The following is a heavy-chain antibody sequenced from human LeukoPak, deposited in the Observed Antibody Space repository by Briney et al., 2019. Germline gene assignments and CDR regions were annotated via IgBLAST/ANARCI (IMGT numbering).Heavy chain of an antibody. CDR2: IIPIFGTA. Sequence: ASVKVSCKASGGTFSSYAISWVRQALGQGLEWMGGIIPIFGTANYAQKFQGRVTITADESTSTAYMELRSLRSDDTAVYYCARASGTASYFDYWGQGTLVTVSS. CDR1: GGTFSSYA. V-gene: IGHV1-69*01. J-gene: IGHJ4*02. CDR3: ARASGTASYFDY.